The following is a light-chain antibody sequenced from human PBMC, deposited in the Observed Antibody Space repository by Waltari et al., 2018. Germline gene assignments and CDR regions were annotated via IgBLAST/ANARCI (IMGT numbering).Light chain of an antibody. CDR3: AAWDDSLSGRV. CDR1: RSNIGSNY. V-gene: IGLV1-47*01. J-gene: IGLJ3*02. CDR2: RNN. Sequence: QSVLTQPPSASGTPGQRVTISCSGSRSNIGSNYVYWYQQLPGTAPKLLIYRNNQRPSGFPDRFSGSKSGTSASLAISGLRSEYEADYYCAAWDDSLSGRVFGGGTKVTVL.